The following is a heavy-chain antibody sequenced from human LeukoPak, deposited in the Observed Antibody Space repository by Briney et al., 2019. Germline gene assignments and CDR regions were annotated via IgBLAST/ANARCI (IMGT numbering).Heavy chain of an antibody. CDR2: INTNTGNP. J-gene: IGHJ1*01. CDR3: ARDSGSGYYSAEYFQH. CDR1: GYTFTSYA. V-gene: IGHV7-4-1*02. Sequence: ASVKVSCKASGYTFTSYAMNWVRQAPGQGLEWMGWINTNTGNPTYAQGFTGRFVFSLDTSVSTAYLQISSLKAEDTAVYYCARDSGSGYYSAEYFQHWGQGTLVTVSS. D-gene: IGHD3-22*01.